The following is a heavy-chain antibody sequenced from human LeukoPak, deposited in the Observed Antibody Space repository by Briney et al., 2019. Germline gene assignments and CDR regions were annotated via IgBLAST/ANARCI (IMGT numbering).Heavy chain of an antibody. CDR3: ATGTQAYPGPAPDAFDI. V-gene: IGHV1-46*01. CDR2: INPSDAST. Sequence: ASVKVSCKASGYTFISYYMHWVRQAPGQGLEWMGIINPSDASTTYAQKFQGRVTMTRDTSTNTVYMELSSLRSEDTAVYYCATGTQAYPGPAPDAFDIWGQGTMVTVSS. CDR1: GYTFISYY. D-gene: IGHD1-1*01. J-gene: IGHJ3*02.